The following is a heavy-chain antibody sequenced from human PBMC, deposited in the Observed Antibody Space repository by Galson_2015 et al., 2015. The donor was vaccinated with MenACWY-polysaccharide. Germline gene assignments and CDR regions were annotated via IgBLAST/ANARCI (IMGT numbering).Heavy chain of an antibody. CDR1: GLTFSNNW. Sequence: SLRLSCAASGLTFSNNWIHWVRQAPGKGLVWVSRINSDASSTAYADSVKGRFTISRDNAKNTLYLQMNSLRVEDTAVYYRVGPLGRGGTGAYGMDAWGQGTTVTVSS. CDR3: VGPLGRGGTGAYGMDA. D-gene: IGHD3-10*01. CDR2: INSDASST. V-gene: IGHV3-74*01. J-gene: IGHJ6*02.